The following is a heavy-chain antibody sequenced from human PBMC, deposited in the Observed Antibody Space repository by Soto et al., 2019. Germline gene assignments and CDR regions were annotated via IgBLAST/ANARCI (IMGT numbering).Heavy chain of an antibody. CDR3: AKEVYGAVRGAMDV. CDR2: INDNGGDT. J-gene: IGHJ6*02. CDR1: GFTFSNNV. V-gene: IGHV3-23*01. D-gene: IGHD2-8*01. Sequence: EVQLLESGGGLVQPGGSLRLSCAASGFTFSNNVMSWVRQAPGKGLEWVSGINDNGGDTYYADSVKGRCTISRDNSKNTLYLQMNSLRAEDTAVYYCAKEVYGAVRGAMDVWGQGTTVTVSS.